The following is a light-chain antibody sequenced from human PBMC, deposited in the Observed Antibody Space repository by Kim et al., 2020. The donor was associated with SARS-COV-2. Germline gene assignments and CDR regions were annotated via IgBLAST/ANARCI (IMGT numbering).Light chain of an antibody. CDR3: QHYDNLPYT. J-gene: IGKJ2*01. V-gene: IGKV1-33*01. Sequence: SASIGDRVTITCQANRDISKFLNWYQQKAGEAPKLLIYDASNLETGVPSRFSGSGSGTDFTLTISSLQPEDIAIYFCQHYDNLPYTFGQGTKLEI. CDR1: RDISKF. CDR2: DAS.